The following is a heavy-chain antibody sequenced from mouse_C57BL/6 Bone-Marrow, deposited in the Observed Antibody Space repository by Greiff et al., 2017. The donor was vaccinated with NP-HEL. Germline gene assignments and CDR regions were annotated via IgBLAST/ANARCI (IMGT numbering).Heavy chain of an antibody. J-gene: IGHJ1*03. CDR2: IYPGSGST. D-gene: IGHD1-1*01. CDR1: GYTFTSYW. V-gene: IGHV1-55*01. Sequence: QVQLKQPGAELVKPGASVKMSCKASGYTFTSYWITWVKQRPGQGLEWIGDIYPGSGSTNYNEKFKSKATLTVDTSSSTAYMQLSSLTSEDSAVYYCARGGDYGSPRYFEVWGTGTTVTVSS. CDR3: ARGGDYGSPRYFEV.